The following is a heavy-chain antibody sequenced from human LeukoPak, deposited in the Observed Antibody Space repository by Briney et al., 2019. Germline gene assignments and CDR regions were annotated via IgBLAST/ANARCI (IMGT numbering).Heavy chain of an antibody. V-gene: IGHV5-51*01. D-gene: IGHD3-22*01. Sequence: GESLKISCKGSGYSFTNHWIGWVRQMPGNGLEWMGVIYPGDSDTRYSPSFQGQVTISADTSISTAYVQWNSLKSSDTAMYYCARRSLNYYDSSGFYFDSWGQGTLVTVSS. CDR2: IYPGDSDT. J-gene: IGHJ4*02. CDR1: GYSFTNHW. CDR3: ARRSLNYYDSSGFYFDS.